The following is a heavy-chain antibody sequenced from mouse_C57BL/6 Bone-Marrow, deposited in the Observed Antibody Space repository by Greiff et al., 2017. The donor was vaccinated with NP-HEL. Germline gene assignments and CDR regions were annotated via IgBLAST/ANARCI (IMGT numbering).Heavy chain of an antibody. CDR3: ARSALYYYGSSYFDY. Sequence: VQLQQPGAELVKPGASVKLSCKASGYTFTSYWMHWVKQRPGQGLEWIGMIHPNSGSTNYNEKFKSKATLTVDKSSSTAYMQLSSLTSEDSAVYYCARSALYYYGSSYFDYWGQGTTLTVSS. CDR2: IHPNSGST. D-gene: IGHD1-1*01. CDR1: GYTFTSYW. J-gene: IGHJ2*01. V-gene: IGHV1-64*01.